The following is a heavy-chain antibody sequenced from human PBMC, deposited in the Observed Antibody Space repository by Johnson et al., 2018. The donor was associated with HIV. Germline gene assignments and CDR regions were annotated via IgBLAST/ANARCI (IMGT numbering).Heavy chain of an antibody. CDR1: GFIFHNYA. CDR2: ISYDGSNK. CDR3: ARDPSYDMAHTDGFDI. D-gene: IGHD3-22*01. J-gene: IGHJ3*02. V-gene: IGHV3-30*04. Sequence: QVQLVESGGGVVQPGRSLRLSCTASGFIFHNYAMHWVRQAPGKGLEWVAVISYDGSNKYYADSVKGRFTISRDNSKDTLYLQMNSLRAEDTAVYYCARDPSYDMAHTDGFDIWGQGTMVTVSS.